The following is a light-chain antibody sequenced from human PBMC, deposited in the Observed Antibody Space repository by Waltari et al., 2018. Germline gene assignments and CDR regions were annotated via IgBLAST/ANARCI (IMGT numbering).Light chain of an antibody. J-gene: IGLJ3*02. CDR3: NSYTGSSSWV. V-gene: IGLV2-14*01. CDR1: NSAVGFYNY. CDR2: DVS. Sequence: QSALTHPASVSGSPGQSITISCTGTNSAVGFYNYVSWYQQHPGKAPKLLIYDVSVRPSGVSNRFSGSKSGNTASLTISGLQAEDEADYYCNSYTGSSSWVFGGGTRLTVL.